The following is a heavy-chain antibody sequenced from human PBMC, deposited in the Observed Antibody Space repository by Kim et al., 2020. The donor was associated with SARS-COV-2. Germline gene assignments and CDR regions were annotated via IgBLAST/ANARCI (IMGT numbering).Heavy chain of an antibody. CDR3: ARHRTAARPGY. D-gene: IGHD6-6*01. Sequence: TNYSPSFQGHVTISADKSISTAYLQWSSLKASDTAMYYCARHRTAARPGYWGQGTLVTVSS. CDR2: T. V-gene: IGHV5-10-1*01. J-gene: IGHJ4*02.